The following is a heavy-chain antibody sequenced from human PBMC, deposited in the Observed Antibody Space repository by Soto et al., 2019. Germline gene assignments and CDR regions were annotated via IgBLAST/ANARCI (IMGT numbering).Heavy chain of an antibody. V-gene: IGHV1-18*01. CDR2: ISAYNSNT. CDR3: ASRAYCSGGRCSRPTDDALDI. J-gene: IGHJ3*02. CDR1: GYTLTRYG. Sequence: QVQLVQSGGEVKKPGASVKVSCKASGYTLTRYGISWVRQAPGQGLECMGWISAYNSNTDYAQKFQGRVTMTTDTSTSTAYLELRSLRFDDTAVYYCASRAYCSGGRCSRPTDDALDIWGQGTRVTFAS. D-gene: IGHD2-15*01.